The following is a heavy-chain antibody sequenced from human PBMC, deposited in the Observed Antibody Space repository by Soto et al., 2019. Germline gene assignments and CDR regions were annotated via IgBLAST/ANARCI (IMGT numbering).Heavy chain of an antibody. CDR2: TYYRSKWYN. Sequence: SQTLSLTCVISGDSVSSNSAAWNWIRQSPSRGLEWLGRTYYRSKWYNDYAISVKSRIARNPDTSKNQSTLQLNSVTPEDTAVYLCPRHPTGTTIIVGGSFAPAFGSDVWGQGPAVTISS. CDR1: GDSVSSNSAA. J-gene: IGHJ6*02. D-gene: IGHD1-1*01. CDR3: PRHPTGTTIIVGGSFAPAFGSDV. V-gene: IGHV6-1*01.